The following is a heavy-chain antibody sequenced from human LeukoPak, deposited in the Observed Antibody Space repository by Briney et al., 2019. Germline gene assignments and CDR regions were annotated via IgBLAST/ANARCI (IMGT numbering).Heavy chain of an antibody. CDR1: GFTFSGFA. CDR2: ISYDGSDK. Sequence: GGSLGPSCAASGFTFSGFAIHWVRQAPGKGLEWVAAISYDGSDKDYVDSVKGRFTISRDNSKNKLSLQMNSLRVEDTAVYYCARRVGRSGPLDYWGQGTLVTVS. J-gene: IGHJ4*02. D-gene: IGHD1-26*01. V-gene: IGHV3-30*03. CDR3: ARRVGRSGPLDY.